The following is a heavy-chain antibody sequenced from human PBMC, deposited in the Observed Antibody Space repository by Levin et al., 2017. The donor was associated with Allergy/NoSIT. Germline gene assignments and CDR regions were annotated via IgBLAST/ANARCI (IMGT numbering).Heavy chain of an antibody. J-gene: IGHJ2*01. CDR2: ITPSGANT. CDR3: AKVVGLIWSGFQAAGYFDV. CDR1: GLTISTYA. V-gene: IGHV3-23*01. Sequence: GESLKISCAASGLTISTYAMTWVRQAPGKGLEWVSSITPSGANTYSADSVKGRFTISRDNSNNTLHLQMNSLRAEYTAIYCCAKVVGLIWSGFQAAGYFDVWGRGTLVTVSS. D-gene: IGHD3-3*01.